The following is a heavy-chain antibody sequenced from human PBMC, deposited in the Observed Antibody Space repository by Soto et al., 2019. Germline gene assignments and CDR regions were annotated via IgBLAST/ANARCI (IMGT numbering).Heavy chain of an antibody. CDR2: INSDGSST. CDR1: GFTFSSYW. J-gene: IGHJ4*02. V-gene: IGHV3-74*01. CDR3: ARDQVSSSWYPLWYFDY. Sequence: EVQLVESGGGLVQPGGSLRLSCAASGFTFSSYWMHWVRQAPGKGLVWVSRINSDGSSTSYADSVKGRFTISRDNAKNTLYLQMNSLRAEDTAVYYCARDQVSSSWYPLWYFDYWGQGTLVTVSP. D-gene: IGHD6-13*01.